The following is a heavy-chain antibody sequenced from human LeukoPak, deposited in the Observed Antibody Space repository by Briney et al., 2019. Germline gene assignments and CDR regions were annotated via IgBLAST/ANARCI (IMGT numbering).Heavy chain of an antibody. CDR1: GVSISSYY. D-gene: IGHD5-24*01. V-gene: IGHV4-4*07. CDR3: ARSYSRDGYNIDY. Sequence: SETLSLTCTVSGVSISSYYWSWIRQPAGKGLEWIGRIHTSGSTNYNPSLKSRVTMSADTSKNQFSLKLSSVTAADTAVYYCARSYSRDGYNIDYWGQGTLVTVSS. CDR2: IHTSGST. J-gene: IGHJ4*02.